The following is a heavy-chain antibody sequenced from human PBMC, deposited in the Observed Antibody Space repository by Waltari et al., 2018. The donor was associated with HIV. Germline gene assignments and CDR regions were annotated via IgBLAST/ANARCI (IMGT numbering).Heavy chain of an antibody. Sequence: QVQLQESGPGLVKPSETLSLTFTVPGCSISSYYWSLIRHPAGKGLEWIGRIYTSGSTNYNPSLKSRVTMSVDTSKNQFSLKLSSVTAADTAVYYCARVRGIAAALDAFDIWGQGTMVTVSS. CDR1: GCSISSYY. D-gene: IGHD6-13*01. CDR3: ARVRGIAAALDAFDI. CDR2: IYTSGST. V-gene: IGHV4-4*07. J-gene: IGHJ3*02.